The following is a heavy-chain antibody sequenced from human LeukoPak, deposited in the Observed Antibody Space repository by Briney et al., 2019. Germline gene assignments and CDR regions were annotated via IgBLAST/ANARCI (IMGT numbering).Heavy chain of an antibody. CDR2: ISGVSTTI. CDR3: ARDSGRRGYNYNF. Sequence: GGSLRLSCAASGFTFSDYYMYWIRQAPGKGLEWVAYISGVSTTIYYADSLKGRFTISRGNAKNSLYLQMNSLRAEDTAVYYCARDSGRRGYNYNFWGQGTLVTVSS. D-gene: IGHD5-18*01. J-gene: IGHJ4*02. V-gene: IGHV3-11*01. CDR1: GFTFSDYY.